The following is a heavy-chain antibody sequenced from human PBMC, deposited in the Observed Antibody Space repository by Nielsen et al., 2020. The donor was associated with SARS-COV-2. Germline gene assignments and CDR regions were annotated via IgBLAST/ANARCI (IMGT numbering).Heavy chain of an antibody. CDR1: GYTFTGYY. CDR2: INPNSGGT. Sequence: ASVKVSCKASGYTFTGYYMHWVRQAPGQGLEWMGRINPNSGGTNYAQKFQGRVTMTRDTSISTAYMELSRLRSDDTAVYYCARDPIAVADPRYYYYYMDVWGKGTTVTVSS. J-gene: IGHJ6*03. V-gene: IGHV1-2*06. D-gene: IGHD6-19*01. CDR3: ARDPIAVADPRYYYYYMDV.